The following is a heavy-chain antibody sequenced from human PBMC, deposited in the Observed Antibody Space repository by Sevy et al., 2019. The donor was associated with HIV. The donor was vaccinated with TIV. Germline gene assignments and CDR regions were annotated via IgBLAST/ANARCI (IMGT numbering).Heavy chain of an antibody. Sequence: ASVKVSCKASGYTFTGYYMHWVRLAPGQGLEWMGWINPNSGGTNYAQKFQGRVTMTRDTSISTAYMELSRLRSDDTAVYYCARGALVGATNVGSWFDPWGQGTLVTVSS. CDR2: INPNSGGT. V-gene: IGHV1-2*02. CDR3: ARGALVGATNVGSWFDP. CDR1: GYTFTGYY. J-gene: IGHJ5*02. D-gene: IGHD1-26*01.